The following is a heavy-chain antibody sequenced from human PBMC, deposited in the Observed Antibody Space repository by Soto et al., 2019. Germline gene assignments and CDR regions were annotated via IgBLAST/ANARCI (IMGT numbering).Heavy chain of an antibody. CDR1: GFTFSSYA. J-gene: IGHJ5*02. D-gene: IGHD1-20*01. V-gene: IGHV3-30-3*01. CDR2: ISYDGSNK. CDR3: ARDLRDSRYFDP. Sequence: PGGSLRLSXAATGFTFSSYAMHWVRQAPGKGLEWVAVISYDGSNKYYADSVKGRFTISRDNSKNTLYLQMNSLRAEDTAVYYCARDLRDSRYFDPWGQGTLVTVSS.